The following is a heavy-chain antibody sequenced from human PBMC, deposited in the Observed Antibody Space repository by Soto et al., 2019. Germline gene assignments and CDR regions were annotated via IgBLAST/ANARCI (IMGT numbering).Heavy chain of an antibody. J-gene: IGHJ4*02. CDR1: GGSISSSNW. CDR2: IYHSGST. V-gene: IGHV4-4*02. Sequence: SETLSLTCAVSGGSISSSNWWSWVRQPPGKGLEWIGEIYHSGSTNYNPSLKSRVTISVDKSKNQFSLKLSSVTAADTAVYYCARGWASSGSGGFDYWGQGTMGNVSS. D-gene: IGHD6-19*01. CDR3: ARGWASSGSGGFDY.